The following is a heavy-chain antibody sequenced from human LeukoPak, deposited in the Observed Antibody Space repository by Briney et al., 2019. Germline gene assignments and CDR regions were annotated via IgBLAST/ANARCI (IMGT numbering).Heavy chain of an antibody. D-gene: IGHD3-22*01. CDR2: IYTSGST. J-gene: IGHJ3*02. CDR1: GGSISSYY. CDR3: ARDPDDSTQDAFDI. V-gene: IGHV4-4*07. Sequence: SETLSLTCTVSGGSISSYYWSWIRQPAGKGLEWIGRIYTSGSTNYNPSLKSRVTMSVDTSKNQFSLKLSSVTAADTAVYYCARDPDDSTQDAFDIWGQGTMVTVSS.